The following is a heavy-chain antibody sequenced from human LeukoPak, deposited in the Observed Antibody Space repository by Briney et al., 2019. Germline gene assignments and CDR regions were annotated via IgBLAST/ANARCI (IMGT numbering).Heavy chain of an antibody. CDR1: GVSISSGGYS. Sequence: KPSQTLSLTCAVSGVSISSGGYSWSWIRQPPGKGLEWIGCIYHSGSTYYNPSLKSRVTISVDRSKNQFSLKLSSVTAADTAVYYCAREVGITIFGVSYYGMDVWGQGTTVTVSS. V-gene: IGHV4-30-2*01. CDR3: AREVGITIFGVSYYGMDV. CDR2: IYHSGST. D-gene: IGHD3-3*01. J-gene: IGHJ6*02.